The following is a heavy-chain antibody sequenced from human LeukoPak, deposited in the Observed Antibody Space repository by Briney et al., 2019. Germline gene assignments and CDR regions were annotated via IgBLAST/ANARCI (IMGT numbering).Heavy chain of an antibody. CDR2: MNPNSGNT. CDR3: ARGRHPGPTWISEY. Sequence: ASVKVSCKASEYTFTRYDSNSVRQATGQGLEWMGWMNPNSGNTGYAQKFQGRVTMTRNTSISTAYMELSSLTFEDTAVYYCARGRHPGPTWISEYWGQGTLVTVSS. J-gene: IGHJ4*02. V-gene: IGHV1-8*01. CDR1: EYTFTRYD. D-gene: IGHD5-12*01.